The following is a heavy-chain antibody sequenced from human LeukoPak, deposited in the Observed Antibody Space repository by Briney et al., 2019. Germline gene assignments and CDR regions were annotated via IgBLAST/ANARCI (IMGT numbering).Heavy chain of an antibody. CDR3: ARVGAMATFDY. V-gene: IGHV4-30-2*01. CDR1: GGSISSGGYS. CDR2: IYHSGST. D-gene: IGHD5-18*01. Sequence: PSETLSLTCAVSGGSISSGGYSWSWIRQPPGKGLEWIGYIYHSGSTYYNPSLKSRVTISVDRSKNQFSLKLSSVTAADTAMYYCARVGAMATFDYWGQGTLVTVSS. J-gene: IGHJ4*02.